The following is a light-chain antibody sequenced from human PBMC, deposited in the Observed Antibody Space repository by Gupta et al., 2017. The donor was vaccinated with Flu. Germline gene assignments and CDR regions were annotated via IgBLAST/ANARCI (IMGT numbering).Light chain of an antibody. CDR2: LGS. CDR1: QSLLHSNGYTY. CDR3: MQALQIPIT. J-gene: IGKJ5*01. Sequence: DIVMTQSPLSLPVTPGEPASISCRSSQSLLHSNGYTYFDWYMQKPGQSPQLLIHLGSNRASGVPDRCSGRGSGTDFTLKISRVEAEDVGVYYCMQALQIPITFGQGTRLEIK. V-gene: IGKV2-28*01.